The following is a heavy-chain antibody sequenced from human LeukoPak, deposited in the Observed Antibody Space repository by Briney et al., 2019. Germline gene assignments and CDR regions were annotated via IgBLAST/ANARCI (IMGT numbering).Heavy chain of an antibody. D-gene: IGHD5-24*01. CDR2: IYYSGST. CDR1: GGSFSGYY. CDR3: AREMATMLDY. J-gene: IGHJ4*02. Sequence: SETLSLTCAVYGGSFSGYYWSWIRQPPGKGLEWIGYIYYSGSTYYNPSLKSRVTISVDTSKNQFSLKLSSVTAADTAVYYCAREMATMLDYWGQGTLVTVSS. V-gene: IGHV4-30-4*08.